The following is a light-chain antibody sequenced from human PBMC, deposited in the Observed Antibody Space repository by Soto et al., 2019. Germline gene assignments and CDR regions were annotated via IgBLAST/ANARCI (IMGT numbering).Light chain of an antibody. V-gene: IGKV3-11*01. Sequence: EIVLTQSPATLSLSPGERATLSCRASQSVSSYLAWYQQKPGQAPRLLIYDTSNRATGIPARFNGGGSGTDFTLTISSLEPEDFAVYYCQQRSNWPLTFGGGTKVEIK. J-gene: IGKJ4*01. CDR3: QQRSNWPLT. CDR1: QSVSSY. CDR2: DTS.